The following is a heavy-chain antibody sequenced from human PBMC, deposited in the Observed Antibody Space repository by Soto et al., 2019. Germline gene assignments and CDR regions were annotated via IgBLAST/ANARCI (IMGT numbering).Heavy chain of an antibody. J-gene: IGHJ6*02. CDR1: ELTFSRAW. CDR2: IKSKTDGGTI. CDR3: STGGKYYGMDV. Sequence: GGSLRLSCAASELTFSRAWMSWVRQAPGKGLEWVGRIKSKTDGGTIDYAATVKGRFTISRDDSKKTLYLQMNSLRTEDTAVYYCSTGGKYYGMDVWGQGTTVTVSS. V-gene: IGHV3-15*01. D-gene: IGHD1-26*01.